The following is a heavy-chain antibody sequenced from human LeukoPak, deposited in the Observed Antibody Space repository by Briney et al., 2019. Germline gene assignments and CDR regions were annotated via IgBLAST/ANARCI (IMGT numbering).Heavy chain of an antibody. Sequence: PGGSLRLSCAAPEFTFGSYAMTWVRQAPGKGREWVSAISAGSSSIFYADSVKGRFTISRDNSKNTLYLQMISLRVEDTAVYYCVKGGVSDYAFDPWGQGTLVTVSS. CDR2: ISAGSSSI. V-gene: IGHV3-23*01. D-gene: IGHD4-17*01. CDR3: VKGGVSDYAFDP. CDR1: EFTFGSYA. J-gene: IGHJ5*02.